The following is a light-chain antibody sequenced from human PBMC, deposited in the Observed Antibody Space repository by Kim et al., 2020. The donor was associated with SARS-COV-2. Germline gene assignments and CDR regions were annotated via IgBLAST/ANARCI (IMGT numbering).Light chain of an antibody. CDR3: QQYNNWPLT. Sequence: EIVLTQFPATLSVSPGERATLSCRASQSISSDLGWYQQKPGQAPGLLIYGASTRANGVPARFSGSWSGTEFTLTISSLQSEDFAVYYCQQYNNWPLTFGGGTKVDIK. J-gene: IGKJ4*01. CDR2: GAS. CDR1: QSISSD. V-gene: IGKV3-15*01.